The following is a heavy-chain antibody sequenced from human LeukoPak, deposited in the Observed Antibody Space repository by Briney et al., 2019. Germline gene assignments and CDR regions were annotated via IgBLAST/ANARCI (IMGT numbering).Heavy chain of an antibody. CDR1: GFTFSSYA. D-gene: IGHD6-19*01. V-gene: IGHV3-30*04. Sequence: PGGSLRLSCAASGFTFSSYAMHWVRQAPGKGLEWVAVISYDGSNKYYADSVKGRFTISRDNSKNTLYLQMNSLRAEDTAVYYCAKGHTVAGRYYFDYWGQGTLVTVSS. CDR2: ISYDGSNK. J-gene: IGHJ4*02. CDR3: AKGHTVAGRYYFDY.